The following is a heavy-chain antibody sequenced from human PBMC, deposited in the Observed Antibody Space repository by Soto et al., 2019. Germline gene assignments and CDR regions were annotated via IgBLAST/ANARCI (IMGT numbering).Heavy chain of an antibody. V-gene: IGHV1-2*02. J-gene: IGHJ3*02. D-gene: IGHD3-10*01. CDR2: MNPNSGNT. CDR1: GYIFTDYY. Sequence: EASVKVSCKASGYIFTDYYMHWVRQAPGQELGWMGWMNPNSGNTNYAQKFQGRVTMTRNTSISTAYMELSSLRSEDTAVYYCARAVTMVRGVTQTGDAFDIWGQGTMVTVSS. CDR3: ARAVTMVRGVTQTGDAFDI.